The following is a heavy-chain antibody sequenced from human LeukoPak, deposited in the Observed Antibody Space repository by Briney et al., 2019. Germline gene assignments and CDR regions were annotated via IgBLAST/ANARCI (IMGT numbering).Heavy chain of an antibody. V-gene: IGHV3-48*03. CDR3: ARGSFWALDY. CDR1: GFTFSSYE. D-gene: IGHD7-27*01. Sequence: GALRLSCAASGFTFSSYEMNWVRQTPGKGLEWVSYIGSSGGTIHYADSVKGRFTISRDNAKNSLYLQMNSLRAEDTAVYYCARGSFWALDYWGQGTLVTVSS. CDR2: IGSSGGTI. J-gene: IGHJ4*02.